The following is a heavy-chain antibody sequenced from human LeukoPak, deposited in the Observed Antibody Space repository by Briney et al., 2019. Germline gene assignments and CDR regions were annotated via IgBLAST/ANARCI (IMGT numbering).Heavy chain of an antibody. CDR3: ARDPPPRGYSYGYGYEDY. CDR2: IIPILGIA. Sequence: SVKVSCKASGGTFSSYTISWVRQAPGQGLEWMGRIIPILGIANYAQKFQGRLMITADKSTSTAYMELSSLRSEDTVVYYCARDPPPRGYSYGYGYEDYWGQGTLVTVPS. CDR1: GGTFSSYT. V-gene: IGHV1-69*04. J-gene: IGHJ4*02. D-gene: IGHD5-18*01.